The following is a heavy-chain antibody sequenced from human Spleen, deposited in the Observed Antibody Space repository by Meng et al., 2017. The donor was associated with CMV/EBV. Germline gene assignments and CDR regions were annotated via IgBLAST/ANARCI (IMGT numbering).Heavy chain of an antibody. CDR3: AKDDSAYFDFRSGYSTPPDY. CDR1: GFTFSSYS. V-gene: IGHV3-21*01. CDR2: ISSSSSYI. J-gene: IGHJ4*02. Sequence: GESLKISCAASGFTFSSYSMNWVRQAPGKGLEWVSSISSSSSYIYYADSVKGRFTISRDNAKNSLYLQMNGLRVADTAVYYCAKDDSAYFDFRSGYSTPPDYWGQGTLVTVSS. D-gene: IGHD3-3*01.